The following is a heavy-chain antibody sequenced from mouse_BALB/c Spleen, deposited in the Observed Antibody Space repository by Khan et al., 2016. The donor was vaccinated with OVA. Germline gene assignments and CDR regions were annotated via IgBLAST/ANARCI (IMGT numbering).Heavy chain of an antibody. CDR2: IYPENGYT. V-gene: IGHV1S134*01. J-gene: IGHJ2*01. D-gene: IGHD2-10*01. Sequence: EVQLQESGAELGRPGSSVKLSCKTSGSTFTSYGIKWVKQRPGKGLEWIGYIYPENGYTEYNERFQGKAILTSDTSSSTAYMQLRSLTSEDSAMYFCTTSYYGYYFDYWGQGTILTVAS. CDR3: TTSYYGYYFDY. CDR1: GSTFTSYG.